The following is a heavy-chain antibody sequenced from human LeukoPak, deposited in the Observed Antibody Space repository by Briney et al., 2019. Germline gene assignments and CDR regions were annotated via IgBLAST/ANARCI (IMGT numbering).Heavy chain of an antibody. V-gene: IGHV3-11*04. CDR3: ARDSYDSSGYSGSFDY. Sequence: GGSLRLSCAASGFAFSDYYMSWIRQAPGKGLEWVSYISSSGSTIYYADSVKGRFTISRDNAKNSLYLQMNSLRAEDTAVYYCARDSYDSSGYSGSFDYWGQGTLVTVSS. J-gene: IGHJ4*02. D-gene: IGHD3-22*01. CDR1: GFAFSDYY. CDR2: ISSSGSTI.